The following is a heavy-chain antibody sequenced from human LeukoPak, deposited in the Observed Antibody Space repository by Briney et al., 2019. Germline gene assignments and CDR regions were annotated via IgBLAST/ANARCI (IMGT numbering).Heavy chain of an antibody. D-gene: IGHD4-23*01. J-gene: IGHJ4*02. V-gene: IGHV3-23*01. CDR2: SSDTT. Sequence: PGGSLRLSCAASGFTFSSYAMSWVRQAPRKGLEWVSTSSDTTYYTDSVKSRFTISRDTSKNTLYLQMNSLGAADTAVYYCARSRGPGNHYFDYWGQGALVTVSS. CDR1: GFTFSSYA. CDR3: ARSRGPGNHYFDY.